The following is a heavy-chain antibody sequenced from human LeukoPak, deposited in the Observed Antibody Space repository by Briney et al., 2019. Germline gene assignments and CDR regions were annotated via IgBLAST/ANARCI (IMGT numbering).Heavy chain of an antibody. CDR2: ISSDGGST. Sequence: GGSLRLSCAASGFTFSNYAMHWVRQAPGKGLEYTSSISSDGGSTYYADSVKGRFTISRDNSKNTLYLQMGRLRAEDMAVYYCARSNNIVGATYFDYWGQGTLVTVSS. CDR3: ARSNNIVGATYFDY. V-gene: IGHV3-64*02. CDR1: GFTFSNYA. D-gene: IGHD1-26*01. J-gene: IGHJ4*02.